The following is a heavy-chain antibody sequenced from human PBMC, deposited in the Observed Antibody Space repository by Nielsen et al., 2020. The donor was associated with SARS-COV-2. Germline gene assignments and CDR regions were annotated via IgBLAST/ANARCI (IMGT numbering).Heavy chain of an antibody. J-gene: IGHJ3*02. D-gene: IGHD3-10*02. CDR3: ANALFGGYYGAFDI. V-gene: IGHV3-30*18. CDR1: GFTFSSYG. Sequence: GESLNISCAASGFTFSSYGMHWVRQAPGKGLEWVAVISYDGSNKYYADSVKGRFTISRDNSKNTLYLQMNSLRAEDTAVYYCANALFGGYYGAFDIWGQGTMVTVSS. CDR2: ISYDGSNK.